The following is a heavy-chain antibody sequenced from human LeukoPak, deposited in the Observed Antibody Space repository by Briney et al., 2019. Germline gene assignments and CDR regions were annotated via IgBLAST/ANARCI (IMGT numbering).Heavy chain of an antibody. V-gene: IGHV1-69*13. CDR3: ARRLQAYSSSWGALKH. J-gene: IGHJ1*01. CDR2: ITIIFGTP. CDR1: GGTFSSYA. Sequence: CSVKVSCKASGGTFSSYAISWVRQAPGQGLECMGGITIIFGTPNSAQKCQGRVTITSDESTSTAYMEMSSLRSEDTAVYYCARRLQAYSSSWGALKHWGQGTLVTV. D-gene: IGHD6-13*01.